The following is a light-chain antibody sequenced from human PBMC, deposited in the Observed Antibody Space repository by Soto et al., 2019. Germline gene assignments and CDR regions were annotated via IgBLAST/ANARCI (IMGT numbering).Light chain of an antibody. CDR2: DAS. CDR3: QQYDNLPRV. CDR1: QDISNY. V-gene: IGKV1-33*01. Sequence: DIQMTQSRSSLSASVGYRVTITCQASQDISNYLNWYQQKPGKAPKLLLYDASNLETGVPSRFSGSGSATDFTFTISSLPPEDIATYYCQQYDNLPRVFGQGTKLVIK. J-gene: IGKJ2*01.